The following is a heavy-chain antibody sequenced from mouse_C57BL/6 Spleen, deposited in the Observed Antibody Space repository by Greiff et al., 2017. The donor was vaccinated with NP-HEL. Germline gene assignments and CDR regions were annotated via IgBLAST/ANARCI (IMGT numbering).Heavy chain of an antibody. V-gene: IGHV1-64*01. CDR1: GYTFTSYW. CDR3: ARSAYYSPSEAMDY. CDR2: IHPNSGST. D-gene: IGHD2-12*01. J-gene: IGHJ4*01. Sequence: QVQLQQSGAELVKPGASVKLSCKASGYTFTSYWMHWVKQRPGQGLEWIGMIHPNSGSTNYNEKFKSKATLTVDKSSSTAYMQLSSLTSEDSAVYYCARSAYYSPSEAMDYWGQGTSVTVSS.